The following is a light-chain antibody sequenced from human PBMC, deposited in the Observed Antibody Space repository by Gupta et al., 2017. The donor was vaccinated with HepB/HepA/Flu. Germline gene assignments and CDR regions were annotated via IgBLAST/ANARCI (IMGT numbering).Light chain of an antibody. CDR2: QVS. CDR1: QSLVFSDGNTF. Sequence: FVLTLSPLSLLVTLGHPASISCRSSQSLVFSDGNTFFHWFQQRPGQSARRLLYQVSKRDSAVPERFSGSGSGTDFTMSIRRVEAEDVSIYYCVNGTPRPTFGEGTKVEIK. CDR3: VNGTPRPT. J-gene: IGKJ4*01. V-gene: IGKV2-30*01.